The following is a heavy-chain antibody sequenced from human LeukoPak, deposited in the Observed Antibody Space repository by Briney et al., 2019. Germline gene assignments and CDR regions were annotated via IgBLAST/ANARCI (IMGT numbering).Heavy chain of an antibody. CDR2: ISSNGGST. J-gene: IGHJ3*02. CDR3: VKDYYDSSGYYGDAFDI. D-gene: IGHD3-22*01. CDR1: GFPFSCYV. Sequence: QTGVSLRLSCSASGFPFSCYVMYWARQAPAKGLEYVLTISSNGGSTYYADSVKGRFTISKDNSKITLYLQMSSLRAEDTAVYYCVKDYYDSSGYYGDAFDIWGQGTMVTVSS. V-gene: IGHV3-64D*09.